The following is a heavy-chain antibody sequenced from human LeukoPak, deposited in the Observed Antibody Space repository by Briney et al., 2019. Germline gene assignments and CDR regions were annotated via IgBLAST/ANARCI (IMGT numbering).Heavy chain of an antibody. CDR1: GFTFSSYA. CDR3: AKTGGRGAAWSKGSY. CDR2: ISYDGSNK. D-gene: IGHD1-26*01. J-gene: IGHJ4*02. V-gene: IGHV3-30*04. Sequence: GGSLRLSCAASGFTFSSYAMHWVRQAPGKGLEWVAVISYDGSNKYYADSVKGRFTISRDNSKNTLYLQMNSLRADDTALYFCAKTGGRGAAWSKGSYWGQGTLVTVSS.